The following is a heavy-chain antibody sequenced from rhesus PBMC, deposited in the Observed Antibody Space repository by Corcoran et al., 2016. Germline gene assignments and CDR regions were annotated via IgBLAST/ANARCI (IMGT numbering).Heavy chain of an antibody. Sequence: QVQLQESGPGLVKPSETLSLTCAVSGGSISSYYWSWIRQPPGKGLEWIGRVYGISASTSYNPSLTSRVTTSTDTSKNQFSLKLTSVTAADTAVYYCARDQWTVAADNSFDVWGRGVLVTVSS. J-gene: IGHJ5-2*02. V-gene: IGHV4-147*01. CDR1: GGSISSYY. CDR3: ARDQWTVAADNSFDV. D-gene: IGHD4-29*01. CDR2: VYGISAST.